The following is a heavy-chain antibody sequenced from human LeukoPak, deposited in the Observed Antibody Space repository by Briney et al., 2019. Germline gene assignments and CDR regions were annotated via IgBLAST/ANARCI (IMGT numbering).Heavy chain of an antibody. V-gene: IGHV1-69*05. D-gene: IGHD3-22*01. Sequence: SVTVSCTASGGTFSSYAISWVRQAPGQGLEWMGGIIPIFGTANYAQKLQGRVTMTTDTSTSTAYMELRSLRSDDTAVYYCATNSLVVIWGAGAFDIWGQGTMVTVSS. J-gene: IGHJ3*02. CDR2: IIPIFGTA. CDR1: GGTFSSYA. CDR3: ATNSLVVIWGAGAFDI.